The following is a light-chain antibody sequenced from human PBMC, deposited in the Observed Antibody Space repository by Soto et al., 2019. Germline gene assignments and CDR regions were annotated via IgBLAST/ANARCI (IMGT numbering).Light chain of an antibody. J-gene: IGKJ1*01. CDR1: QSVSSN. Sequence: EIVMTQSPATLSVSPGERATLSCRASQSVSSNLAWYQQKPGQAPRLLIYGASTRATGIPAKFSGGGSGTEFTLTISSLEPEDFAVYYCQQRSNWPRTFGQGTKVDIK. V-gene: IGKV3-15*01. CDR2: GAS. CDR3: QQRSNWPRT.